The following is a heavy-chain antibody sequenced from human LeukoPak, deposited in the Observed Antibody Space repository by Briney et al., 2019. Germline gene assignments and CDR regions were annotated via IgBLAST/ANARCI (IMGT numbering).Heavy chain of an antibody. CDR2: IYYSGST. V-gene: IGHV4-59*01. J-gene: IGHJ5*02. Sequence: SETLSLTCTVSGGSISSYYWSWIRQPPGKGLEWIGYIYYSGSTNYNPSLKSRVTISVDPSKNQFSLKLSSVTAADTAVYYCARVKAVAGKGWFDPWGQGTLVTVSS. CDR1: GGSISSYY. D-gene: IGHD6-19*01. CDR3: ARVKAVAGKGWFDP.